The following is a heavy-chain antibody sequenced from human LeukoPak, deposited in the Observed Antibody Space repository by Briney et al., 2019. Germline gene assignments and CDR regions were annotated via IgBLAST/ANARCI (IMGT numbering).Heavy chain of an antibody. CDR2: ISSTSAYI. D-gene: IGHD6-19*01. CDR1: GGSISSYY. V-gene: IGHV3-21*01. J-gene: IGHJ5*01. Sequence: ETLSLTCTVSGGSISSYYWSWIRQAPGKGLEWVSSISSTSAYIYYAESVKGRFSISRDNVDNVVHLQMSSLTNEDTAVYYCARVAVAGLTGWFDSWGQGTLVTVSS. CDR3: ARVAVAGLTGWFDS.